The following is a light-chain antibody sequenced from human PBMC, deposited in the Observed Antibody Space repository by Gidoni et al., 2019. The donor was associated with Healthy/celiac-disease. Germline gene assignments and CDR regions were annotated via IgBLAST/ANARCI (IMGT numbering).Light chain of an antibody. V-gene: IGLV3-25*03. CDR1: ALQKQY. Sequence: SYELTQPPSVSVSPGQTARITCSGDALQKQYAYWYQQKPGQAPVLVIYKDSERPSGIPERFSGSSSGTTVTLTISGVQAEDEADYYGQSADSSGTYRVFGGGTKLT. CDR3: QSADSSGTYRV. J-gene: IGLJ3*02. CDR2: KDS.